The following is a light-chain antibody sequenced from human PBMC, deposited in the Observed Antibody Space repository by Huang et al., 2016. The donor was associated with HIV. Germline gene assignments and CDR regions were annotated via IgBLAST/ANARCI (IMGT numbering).Light chain of an antibody. V-gene: IGKV1-39*01. CDR1: QTITSF. CDR2: AAS. CDR3: QQSSSTPFT. Sequence: DIQMTQSPSSLPASVGDRVTITGRASQTITSFLNWYQQKPGKAPRLLIYAASSVQSGVPSRFSGSGSGTSFTLIINTLQPEDFATYYCQQSSSTPFTFGPGTRVDIK. J-gene: IGKJ3*01.